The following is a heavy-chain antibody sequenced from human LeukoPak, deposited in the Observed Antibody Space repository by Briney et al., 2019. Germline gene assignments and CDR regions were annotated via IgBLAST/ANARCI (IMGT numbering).Heavy chain of an antibody. V-gene: IGHV3-66*01. Sequence: GGSLRLSCAASEFSVGSNYMTWVRQAPGKGLEWVSLIYSGGSTYYADSVKGRFTISRDNSKNTLYLQMNSLRAEDTAVYYCAKDLSTMVRGVIIGYFDYWGQGTLVTVSS. CDR1: EFSVGSNY. J-gene: IGHJ4*02. CDR2: IYSGGST. D-gene: IGHD3-10*01. CDR3: AKDLSTMVRGVIIGYFDY.